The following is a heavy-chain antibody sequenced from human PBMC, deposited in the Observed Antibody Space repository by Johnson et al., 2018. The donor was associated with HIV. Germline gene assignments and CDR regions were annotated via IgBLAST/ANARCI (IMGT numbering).Heavy chain of an antibody. CDR3: AKDPVQGVGLDI. CDR2: IRSKGYTYAT. J-gene: IGHJ3*02. V-gene: IGHV3-73*02. Sequence: EMQLVESGGDLVQPGGSLKLSCAASAFAFSDSAIHWVRQASGKGLEWVGRIRSKGYTYATAYAASMKGRFTISRDDSENTAYLQMNSLRAEDTAVYYCAKDPVQGVGLDIWGQGTMVTVSS. CDR1: AFAFSDSA. D-gene: IGHD2-8*02.